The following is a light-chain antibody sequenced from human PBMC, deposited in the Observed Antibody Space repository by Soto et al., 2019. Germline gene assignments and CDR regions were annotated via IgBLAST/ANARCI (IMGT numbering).Light chain of an antibody. CDR1: QSVSVN. J-gene: IGKJ1*01. V-gene: IGKV3-15*01. CDR2: GAS. CDR3: QQYHDWGE. Sequence: EIVMAQSPATLSVSPGERATLSCRASQSVSVNLAWYQQKPGQAPRLLIYGASTRATGIPARFSGSGSGTELTLNISSLQSDDVAVYYCQQYHDWGEFGQGTKVEIK.